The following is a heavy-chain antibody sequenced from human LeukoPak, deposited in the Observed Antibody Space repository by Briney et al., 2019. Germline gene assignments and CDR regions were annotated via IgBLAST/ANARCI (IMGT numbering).Heavy chain of an antibody. J-gene: IGHJ6*03. CDR2: ISSSSSTI. CDR1: GFTFSSYG. D-gene: IGHD6-19*01. CDR3: ARDRQWLNSYYYYYYMDV. V-gene: IGHV3-48*01. Sequence: GGSLRLSCAASGFTFSSYGMHWVRQAPGKGLEWVSYISSSSSTIYYADSVKGRFTISRDNAKNSLYLQMNSLRAEDTAVYYCARDRQWLNSYYYYYYMDVWGKGTTVTVSS.